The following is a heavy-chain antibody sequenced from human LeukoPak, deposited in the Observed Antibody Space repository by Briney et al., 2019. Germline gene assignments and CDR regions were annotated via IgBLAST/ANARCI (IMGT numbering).Heavy chain of an antibody. CDR2: IYYSGST. D-gene: IGHD5-18*01. V-gene: IGHV4-31*03. Sequence: PSETLSLTCTVSGGSISSGGYYWSWIRQHPGKGLESIGYIYYSGSTYCNPSLKSRVTISVDTSKNQFSLKLSSVTAADTAVYYCTRGYGYSYLFDYWGQGTLVTVSS. CDR1: GGSISSGGYY. CDR3: TRGYGYSYLFDY. J-gene: IGHJ4*02.